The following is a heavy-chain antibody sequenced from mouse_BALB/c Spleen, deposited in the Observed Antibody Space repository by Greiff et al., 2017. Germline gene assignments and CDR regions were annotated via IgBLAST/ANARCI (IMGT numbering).Heavy chain of an antibody. CDR1: GYTFTSYY. D-gene: IGHD2-4*01. CDR2: INPSNGGT. CDR3: TGDYDGYFDV. V-gene: IGHV1S81*02. J-gene: IGHJ1*01. Sequence: VQLQQSGAELVKPGASVKLSCKASGYTFTSYYMYWVKQRPGQGLEWIGEINPSNGGTNFNEKFKSKATLTVDKSSSTAYMHLSSLTSEDSAVYYCTGDYDGYFDVWGAGTTVTVSS.